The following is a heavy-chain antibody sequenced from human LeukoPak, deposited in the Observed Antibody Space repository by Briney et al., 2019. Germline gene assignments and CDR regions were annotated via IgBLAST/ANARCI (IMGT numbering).Heavy chain of an antibody. CDR3: AKDLSAGSVYPPLDAFDI. V-gene: IGHV3-23*01. CDR1: GFTFSSYA. J-gene: IGHJ3*02. Sequence: GGSLRLSCAASGFTFSSYAMSWVRQAPGKGLEWVSAISGSGGSTYYADSVKGRFTISRDNSKNTLYLQMNSLRAEDTAVYYCAKDLSAGSVYPPLDAFDIWGQGTMVTVSS. CDR2: ISGSGGST.